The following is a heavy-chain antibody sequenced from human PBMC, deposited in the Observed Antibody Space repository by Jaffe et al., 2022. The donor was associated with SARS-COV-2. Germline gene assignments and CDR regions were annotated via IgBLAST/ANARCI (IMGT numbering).Heavy chain of an antibody. J-gene: IGHJ6*03. Sequence: QLQLQESGPGLVKPSETLSLTCTVSGGSISSSSYYWGWIRQPPGKGLEWIGSIYYSGSTYYNPSLKSRVTISVDTSKNQFSLKLSSVTAADTAVYYCARLAWDYDILTGGYYYYYMDVWGKGTTVTVSS. D-gene: IGHD3-9*01. V-gene: IGHV4-39*01. CDR3: ARLAWDYDILTGGYYYYYMDV. CDR1: GGSISSSSYY. CDR2: IYYSGST.